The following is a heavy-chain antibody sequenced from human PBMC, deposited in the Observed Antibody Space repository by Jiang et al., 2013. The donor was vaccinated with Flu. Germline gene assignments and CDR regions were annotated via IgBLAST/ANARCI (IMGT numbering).Heavy chain of an antibody. CDR1: GFTFSDYD. J-gene: IGHJ4*02. CDR3: AKGSQRWLRYLYLDY. CDR2: VSYDGSNT. Sequence: VQLLESGGGVVQPGRSLRLSCAASGFTFSDYDMHWVRQAPGKGLEWVAFVSYDGSNTNYADSVKGRFTISRDNSKNTVSLQINSLRAEDTAMYYCAKGSQRWLRYLYLDYWGQGTVVTVSS. V-gene: IGHV3-30*18. D-gene: IGHD5-24*01.